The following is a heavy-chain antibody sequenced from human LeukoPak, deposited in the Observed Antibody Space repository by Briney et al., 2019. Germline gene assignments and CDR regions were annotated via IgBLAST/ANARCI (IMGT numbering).Heavy chain of an antibody. CDR3: ARDLPESYYYDSSGYSFQH. CDR1: GYTFTGYY. V-gene: IGHV1-2*06. Sequence: ASVKVSCXASGYTFTGYYMHWVRQAPGQGLEWMGRINPNSGGTNYAQKFQGRVTTTRDTSISTAYMELSRLRSDDTAVYYCARDLPESYYYDSSGYSFQHWGQGTLVTVSS. CDR2: INPNSGGT. J-gene: IGHJ1*01. D-gene: IGHD3-22*01.